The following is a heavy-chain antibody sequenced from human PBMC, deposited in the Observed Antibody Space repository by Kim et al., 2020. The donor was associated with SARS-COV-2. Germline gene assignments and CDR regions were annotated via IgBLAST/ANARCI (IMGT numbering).Heavy chain of an antibody. CDR1: GDSVSSTSYY. J-gene: IGHJ4*02. Sequence: SETLSLTCVVSGDSVSSTSYYWGWIRQSPGKGLEWIGNVYYSGATYYNPSLKGRVTISLDTSKNQFSLKLSSVTAADTAAYFCARDLPWKLLDWGQGTL. D-gene: IGHD1-1*01. CDR2: VYYSGAT. CDR3: ARDLPWKLLD. V-gene: IGHV4-39*07.